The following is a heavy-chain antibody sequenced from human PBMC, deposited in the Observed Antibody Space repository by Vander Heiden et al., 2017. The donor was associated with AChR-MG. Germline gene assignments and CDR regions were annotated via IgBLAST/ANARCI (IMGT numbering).Heavy chain of an antibody. CDR3: ARATSNAFDI. D-gene: IGHD6-6*01. Sequence: EVQLVESGGGLVQPGGSLRLSCAASGFSFNSYWMHWVRQAPGKGLVWVSRIVPDGSGTDYAGSVKGRFTISRDNGKNTLYLQMNSLRVDDTAVYYCARATSNAFDIWGPGTMVTVSS. CDR1: GFSFNSYW. CDR2: IVPDGSGT. V-gene: IGHV3-74*01. J-gene: IGHJ3*02.